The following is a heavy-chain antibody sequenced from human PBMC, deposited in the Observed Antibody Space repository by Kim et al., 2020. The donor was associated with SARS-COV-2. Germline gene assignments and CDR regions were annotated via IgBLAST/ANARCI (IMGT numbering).Heavy chain of an antibody. CDR3: AXGXNXSYYYXXDV. Sequence: ASVKVSCKASGYTFTSYYMHWVRQAPGQGLEWMGIXNPSGGSTSYAQKFQGXVTMTRDTSTSTVYMELXSLRSXXTXVYSCAXGXNXSYYYXXDVWXQGT. CDR2: XNPSGGST. V-gene: IGHV1-46*01. CDR1: GYTFTSYY. J-gene: IGHJ6*02.